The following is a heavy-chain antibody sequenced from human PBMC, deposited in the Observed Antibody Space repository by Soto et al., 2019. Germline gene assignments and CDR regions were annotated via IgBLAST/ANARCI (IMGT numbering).Heavy chain of an antibody. Sequence: GGSLRLSCAASGFTVSSNYMSWVRQAPGKGLEWVSVIYSGGSTYYADSVKGRFTIYRHNSKNTLYLQMNSLRAEDTAVYYCARGYCSSTSCYAFDIWGEGTMVTVSS. CDR2: IYSGGST. D-gene: IGHD2-2*01. J-gene: IGHJ3*02. CDR3: ARGYCSSTSCYAFDI. CDR1: GFTVSSNY. V-gene: IGHV3-66*01.